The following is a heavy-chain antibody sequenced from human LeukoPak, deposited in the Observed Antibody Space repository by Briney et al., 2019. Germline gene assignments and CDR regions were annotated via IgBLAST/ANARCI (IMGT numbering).Heavy chain of an antibody. V-gene: IGHV3-30-3*01. J-gene: IGHJ3*01. CDR2: ISYDGSKI. CDR1: GFTFSSYP. Sequence: GGSLRLSCAASGFTFSSYPLHWVRQAPGKGLEWVTLISYDGSKIYYADSVKGRFTISRDNSKNTLYLQMNSLRAEDTAVYYCARESGWGLPHAFDFWGQGTMITVSS. CDR3: ARESGWGLPHAFDF. D-gene: IGHD3-3*01.